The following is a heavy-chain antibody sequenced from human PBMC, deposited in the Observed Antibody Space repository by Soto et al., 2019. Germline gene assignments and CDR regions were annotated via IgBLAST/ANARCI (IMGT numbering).Heavy chain of an antibody. Sequence: PGGSLRLSCTASGFTFSNYAMSWVRQAPGKGLEWVSTFSSGGGGTYYADSVKGRFTISRDNSKNTLSLQMNSLRAEDTAVYYCASSRSGYYTEYYFDYWGQGTLVTVSS. CDR3: ASSRSGYYTEYYFDY. J-gene: IGHJ4*02. D-gene: IGHD3-3*01. CDR2: FSSGGGGT. CDR1: GFTFSNYA. V-gene: IGHV3-23*01.